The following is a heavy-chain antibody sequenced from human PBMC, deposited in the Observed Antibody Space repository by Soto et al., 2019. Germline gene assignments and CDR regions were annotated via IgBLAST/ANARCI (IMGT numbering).Heavy chain of an antibody. D-gene: IGHD2-8*01. J-gene: IGHJ6*02. V-gene: IGHV3-30*18. CDR3: AKDLARGGCAGMDV. CDR1: GFTFSSYG. CDR2: ISYDGSNK. Sequence: QVQLVESGGGVVQPGRSLRLSCAASGFTFSSYGMHWVRQAPGKGLEWVAVISYDGSNKYYADSVKGRFTISRDNSKNTFYQQMNSLRAEDTAVYYCAKDLARGGCAGMDVWGQGTTVTVSS.